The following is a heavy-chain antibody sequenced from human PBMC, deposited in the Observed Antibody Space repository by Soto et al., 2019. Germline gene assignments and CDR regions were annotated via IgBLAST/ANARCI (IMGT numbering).Heavy chain of an antibody. J-gene: IGHJ4*02. D-gene: IGHD6-13*01. CDR3: ARGSDIAAAGSFDY. CDR1: GGSISSGGYY. Sequence: SETLSLTCTVSGGSISSGGYYWSWIRQHPGKGLEWIGYIYYSGSTYYNPSLKSRVTISVDTSKNQFSLKLSSVTAADTAVYYCARGSDIAAAGSFDYWGQGTLVTVSS. CDR2: IYYSGST. V-gene: IGHV4-31*03.